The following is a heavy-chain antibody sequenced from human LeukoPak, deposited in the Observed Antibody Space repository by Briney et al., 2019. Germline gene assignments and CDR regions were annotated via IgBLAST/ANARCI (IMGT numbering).Heavy chain of an antibody. CDR1: GFTFSSYA. D-gene: IGHD1-1*01. V-gene: IGHV3-30-3*01. Sequence: GRSLRLSCAASGFTFSSYAMHWVRQAPGKGLEWVAVISYDGSNKYYADSVKGRFTISRDNSKNTLYLQMNSLRAEGTAVYYCARDEVNCGSDYWGQGTLVTVSS. J-gene: IGHJ4*02. CDR3: ARDEVNCGSDY. CDR2: ISYDGSNK.